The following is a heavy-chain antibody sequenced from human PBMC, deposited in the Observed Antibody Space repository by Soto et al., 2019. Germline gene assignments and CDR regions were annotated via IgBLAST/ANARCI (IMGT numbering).Heavy chain of an antibody. CDR1: GGSISSGDYY. CDR3: ARDGDSSGYSKTQNAFDI. CDR2: IYYSGST. J-gene: IGHJ3*02. V-gene: IGHV4-30-4*01. D-gene: IGHD3-22*01. Sequence: LSLTCTVSGGSISSGDYYWSWIRQPPGKGLEWIGYIYYSGSTYYNPSLKSRVTISVDTSKNQFSLKLSSVTAADTAVYYCARDGDSSGYSKTQNAFDIWGQGTMVTVSS.